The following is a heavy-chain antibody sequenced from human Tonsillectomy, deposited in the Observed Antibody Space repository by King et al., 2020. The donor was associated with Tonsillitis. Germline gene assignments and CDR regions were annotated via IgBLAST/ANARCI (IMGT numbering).Heavy chain of an antibody. V-gene: IGHV3-23*04. CDR2: ISGGDGST. J-gene: IGHJ4*02. Sequence: VQMVESGGGLVQPGGSLRLSCAASGFTFRSYAMSWVRQAPGKGLEWVSTISGGDGSTYYADSVKGRFTISRDNSKNTLYLQMNSLRAEDTAVYYCAKGHDFWSGYYALGYWGQGTLVTVSS. D-gene: IGHD3-3*01. CDR1: GFTFRSYA. CDR3: AKGHDFWSGYYALGY.